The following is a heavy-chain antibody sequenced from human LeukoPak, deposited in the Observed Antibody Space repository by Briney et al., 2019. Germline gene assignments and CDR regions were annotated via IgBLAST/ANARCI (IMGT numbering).Heavy chain of an antibody. Sequence: GGSLRLSCAASGFSFRSYAMSWVRQAPGKGREWVSGISGSGGSTYYADSVKGRFTISRDNSKNTLYLQMNSLRAEDTAVYYCAKVDLGLDYWGQGTLVTVSS. CDR3: AKVDLGLDY. CDR1: GFSFRSYA. CDR2: ISGSGGST. J-gene: IGHJ4*02. V-gene: IGHV3-23*01. D-gene: IGHD3-10*01.